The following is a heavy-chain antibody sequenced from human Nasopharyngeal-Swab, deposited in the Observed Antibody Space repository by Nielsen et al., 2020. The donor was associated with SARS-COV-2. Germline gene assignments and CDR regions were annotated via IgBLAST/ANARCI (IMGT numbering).Heavy chain of an antibody. Sequence: GESLKISCAASGFTFSSYGMHWVRQAPGKGLEWVAVIWYDGSNKYYADSVKGRFTISRDNSKNTLYLQMNSLRAEDTAVYYCAKDAGASRYFDYWGQGTLVTVSS. CDR3: AKDAGASRYFDY. CDR1: GFTFSSYG. J-gene: IGHJ4*02. D-gene: IGHD1-26*01. V-gene: IGHV3-30*02. CDR2: IWYDGSNK.